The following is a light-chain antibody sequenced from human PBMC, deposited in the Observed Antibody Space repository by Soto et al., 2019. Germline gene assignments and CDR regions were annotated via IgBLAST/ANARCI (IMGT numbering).Light chain of an antibody. CDR2: DAP. Sequence: EIVMTQSPATLSVSPGERATLSCRASQSVSNNLAWYQQKPGQAPRLLIYDAPTRATGIPARFSGSGSGTEFTLTISSLQSEDFAVYYCQQYNNWPPWTFGQGTKVEIK. J-gene: IGKJ1*01. CDR3: QQYNNWPPWT. V-gene: IGKV3-15*01. CDR1: QSVSNN.